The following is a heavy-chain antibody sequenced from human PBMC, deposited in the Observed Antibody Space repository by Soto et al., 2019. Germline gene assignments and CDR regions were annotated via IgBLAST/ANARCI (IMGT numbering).Heavy chain of an antibody. CDR1: GDSISRNSAA. J-gene: IGHJ5*02. D-gene: IGHD6-19*01. V-gene: IGHV6-1*01. CDR3: AREGAVAGADWFGP. CDR2: TYYKSKWYN. Sequence: QTLSLTCVISGDSISRNSAAWSWIRQSPSRGLEWLGRTYYKSKWYNEYAVSVKSRITINPDTSKNQFSLQLNSVTPEDTAVYFCAREGAVAGADWFGPWGQGTLVTVSS.